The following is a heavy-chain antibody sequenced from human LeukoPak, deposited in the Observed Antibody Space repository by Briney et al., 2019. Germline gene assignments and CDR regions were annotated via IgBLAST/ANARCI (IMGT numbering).Heavy chain of an antibody. J-gene: IGHJ4*02. D-gene: IGHD6-13*01. CDR2: ISGSGGST. CDR1: GFTVSSNY. CDR3: AKDWGAAASGHLDY. Sequence: GGSLRLSCAASGFTVSSNYMSWVRQAPGKGLEWVSAISGSGGSTYYADSVKGRFTISRDNSKNTLYLQMNSLRAEDTAVYYCAKDWGAAASGHLDYWGQGTLVTVSS. V-gene: IGHV3-23*01.